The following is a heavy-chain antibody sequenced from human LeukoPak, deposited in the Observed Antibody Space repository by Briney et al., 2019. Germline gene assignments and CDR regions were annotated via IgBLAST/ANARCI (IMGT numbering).Heavy chain of an antibody. CDR1: GGSISTSRYY. D-gene: IGHD3-10*01. CDR2: IYYSGST. J-gene: IGHJ4*02. V-gene: IGHV4-39*07. Sequence: ASETLSLTCTVSGGSISTSRYYWGWIRQPPGKGLECIGSIYYSGSTYYNPSLKSRVTISVDTSKNQFSLKLSSVTAADTAVYYCARAVPLGVGYYFDYWGQGTLVTVSS. CDR3: ARAVPLGVGYYFDY.